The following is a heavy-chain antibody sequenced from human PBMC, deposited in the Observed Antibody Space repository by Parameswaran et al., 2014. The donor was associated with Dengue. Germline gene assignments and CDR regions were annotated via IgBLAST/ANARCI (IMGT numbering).Heavy chain of an antibody. CDR2: ISAYNGNT. Sequence: WVRQAPGQGLEWMGWISAYNGNTNYAQKLQGRVTMTTDTSTSTAYMELRSLRSDDTAVYYCARAAIAAVFGDWFDPWGQGTLVTVSS. CDR3: ARAAIAAVFGDWFDP. V-gene: IGHV1-18*01. J-gene: IGHJ5*02. D-gene: IGHD6-13*01.